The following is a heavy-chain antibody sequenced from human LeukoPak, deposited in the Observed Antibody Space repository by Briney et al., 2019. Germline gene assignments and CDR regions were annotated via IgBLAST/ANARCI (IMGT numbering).Heavy chain of an antibody. J-gene: IGHJ4*02. Sequence: GGSLRLSCAASGFTFSKTWMAWARQAPGKRPEWVAYINPDGSETNSVDSVRGRFTVSRDNVKNSLYLQMSGLRAEDTAVFYCARDSYTSAIDYWGQGTLVTVSS. V-gene: IGHV3-7*01. D-gene: IGHD6-19*01. CDR3: ARDSYTSAIDY. CDR1: GFTFSKTW. CDR2: INPDGSET.